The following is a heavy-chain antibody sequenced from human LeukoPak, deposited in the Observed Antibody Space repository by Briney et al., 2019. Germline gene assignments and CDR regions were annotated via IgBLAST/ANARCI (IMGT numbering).Heavy chain of an antibody. Sequence: SETLSLTCTVSGGSISTYYWSWIRQPPGKGLDWIGSIYYSGSTNYNPSLKGRVTISVDTSKNQFSLKLSSVTAADTAVYYCARKGLISSGYYDAFDIWGQGTMVTVSS. J-gene: IGHJ3*02. CDR2: IYYSGST. CDR3: ARKGLISSGYYDAFDI. D-gene: IGHD3-22*01. V-gene: IGHV4-59*08. CDR1: GGSISTYY.